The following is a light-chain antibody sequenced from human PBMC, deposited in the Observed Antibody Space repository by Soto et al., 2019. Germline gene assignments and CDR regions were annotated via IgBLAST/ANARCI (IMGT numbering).Light chain of an antibody. CDR3: QQRSNWPPIT. CDR1: QSVSNY. Sequence: EIVLTQSPATLSLSPGERATLSCRASQSVSNYLAWYQQKPGQAPRFLIYDASNRATGIPARFSGGGSGTDFTLTISSLEPEDFAVYYCQQRSNWPPITFGQGTRLEIK. J-gene: IGKJ5*01. V-gene: IGKV3-11*01. CDR2: DAS.